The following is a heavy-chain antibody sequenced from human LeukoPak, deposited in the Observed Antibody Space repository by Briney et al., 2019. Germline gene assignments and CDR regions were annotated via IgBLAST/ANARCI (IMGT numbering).Heavy chain of an antibody. J-gene: IGHJ4*02. CDR2: INPSGGST. CDR1: GYTFTNYY. D-gene: IGHD6-13*01. Sequence: ASVKVSCKASGYTFTNYYMHWLRQAPAQGLEWMGIINPSGGSTSYAQKFQGRVTMTRDTSTSTVYMELSSLRSEDTAVYYCARLMEQQLATFDYWGQGTLVTVSS. V-gene: IGHV1-46*01. CDR3: ARLMEQQLATFDY.